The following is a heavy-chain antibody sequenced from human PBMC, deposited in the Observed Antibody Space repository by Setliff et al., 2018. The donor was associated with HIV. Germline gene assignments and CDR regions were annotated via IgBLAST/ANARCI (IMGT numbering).Heavy chain of an antibody. D-gene: IGHD3-22*01. V-gene: IGHV1-2*04. Sequence: ASVKVSCKASGYTFTDNYIHWVRQAPGQGLEWMAWINSATGGTNYAQNFQGWVTVTRDTSINTVYMELSRLRSDDTAVYYCARVGIPRSGYFHWGQGTLVTVSS. J-gene: IGHJ4*02. CDR2: INSATGGT. CDR3: ARVGIPRSGYFH. CDR1: GYTFTDNY.